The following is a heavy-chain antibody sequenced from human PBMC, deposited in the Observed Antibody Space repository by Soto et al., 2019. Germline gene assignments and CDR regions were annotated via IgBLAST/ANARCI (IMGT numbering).Heavy chain of an antibody. V-gene: IGHV1-18*01. CDR1: GYTFTSYG. J-gene: IGHJ6*02. CDR2: ISAYNGNT. Sequence: ASVKVSCKASGYTFTSYGISWVRQAPGQGLEWVGWISAYNGNTNYAQKLQGRVTMTTDTSTSTAYMELRSLRSDDTAVYYCARELRFLEWLSPDYYYGMDVWGQGTTVTVSS. CDR3: ARELRFLEWLSPDYYYGMDV. D-gene: IGHD3-3*01.